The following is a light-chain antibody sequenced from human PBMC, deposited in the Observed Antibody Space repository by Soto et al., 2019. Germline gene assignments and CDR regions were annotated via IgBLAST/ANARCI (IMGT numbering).Light chain of an antibody. CDR1: SGHSSYA. CDR2: VNSDGSH. Sequence: QLVLTQSPSASASLGASVKLTCTLSSGHSSYAIAWHQQQPEKGPRYLMKVNSDGSHNKGDGIPDRFSGSSSGAERYLTISSLQSDDEADYYCQTWGTGTWVFGGGTKFTVL. CDR3: QTWGTGTWV. J-gene: IGLJ3*02. V-gene: IGLV4-69*01.